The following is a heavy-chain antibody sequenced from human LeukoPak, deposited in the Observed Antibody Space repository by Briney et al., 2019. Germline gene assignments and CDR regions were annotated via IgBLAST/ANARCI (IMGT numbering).Heavy chain of an antibody. CDR1: GFTFRSYA. CDR3: AKDPNSSGWSEYFQH. J-gene: IGHJ1*01. D-gene: IGHD6-19*01. Sequence: GGSLRLSCAASGFTFRSYAMSWVRQAPGKGLEWVSSIRGSGGSTYYADSVKGRFTIFRDNSKNTLYLQMNSLRAEDTAVYYCAKDPNSSGWSEYFQHWGQGTLITVSS. CDR2: IRGSGGST. V-gene: IGHV3-23*01.